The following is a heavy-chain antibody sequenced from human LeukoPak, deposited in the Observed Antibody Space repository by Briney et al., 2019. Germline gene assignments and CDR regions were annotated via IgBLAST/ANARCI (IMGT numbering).Heavy chain of an antibody. J-gene: IGHJ3*02. CDR1: GFTFDDYA. V-gene: IGHV3-9*01. D-gene: IGHD5-18*01. CDR2: ISWNSGSI. CDR3: AKASHVDTAMVTSAFDI. Sequence: GRSLRLSCAASGFTFDDYAMHWVRQAPGKGLEWVSGISWNSGSIGYADSVKGRFTISRDNAKNSLYLQMNSLRAEGTALYYCAKASHVDTAMVTSAFDIWGQGTMVTVSS.